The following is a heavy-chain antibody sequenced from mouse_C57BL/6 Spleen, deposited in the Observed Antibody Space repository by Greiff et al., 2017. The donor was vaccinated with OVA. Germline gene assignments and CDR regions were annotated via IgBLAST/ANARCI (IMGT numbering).Heavy chain of an antibody. J-gene: IGHJ4*01. CDR1: GFTFSSYT. V-gene: IGHV5-9*01. CDR3: ARNRGDGSSPWAMDY. D-gene: IGHD1-1*01. CDR2: ISGGGGNT. Sequence: EVMLVESGGGLVKPGGSLKLSCAASGFTFSSYTMSWVRQTPEKRLEWVATISGGGGNTYYPDSVKGRFTISRDNAKNTLYLQMSSLRSEDTALYYCARNRGDGSSPWAMDYWGQGTSVTVSS.